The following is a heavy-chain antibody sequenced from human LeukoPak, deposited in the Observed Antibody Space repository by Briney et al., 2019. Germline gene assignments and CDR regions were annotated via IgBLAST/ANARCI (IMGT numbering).Heavy chain of an antibody. CDR2: INHSGST. CDR1: GGSFSGYY. D-gene: IGHD1-26*01. J-gene: IGHJ6*04. Sequence: SETLSLTCAVYGGSFSGYYWSWIRQPPGKGLEWIGEINHSGSTNYNPSLKSRVTISVDTSKNQFSLKLSSVTAADTAVYYCARGLRRPGNYYYGMDVGGKGTTVTVPS. V-gene: IGHV4-34*01. CDR3: ARGLRRPGNYYYGMDV.